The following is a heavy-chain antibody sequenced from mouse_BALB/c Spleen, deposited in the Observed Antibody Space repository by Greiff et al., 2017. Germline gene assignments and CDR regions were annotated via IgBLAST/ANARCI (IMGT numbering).Heavy chain of an antibody. V-gene: IGHV2-9-2*01. J-gene: IGHJ4*01. D-gene: IGHD2-1*01. CDR1: GFSLTSYD. CDR3: VRDEGGNYPYAMDY. Sequence: LVESGPGLVAPSQSLSITCTVSGFSLTSYDISWIRQPPGKGLEWLGVIWTGGGTNYNSAFMSRLSISKDNSKSQVFLKMNSLQTDDTAIYYCVRDEGGNYPYAMDYWGQGTSVTVSS. CDR2: IWTGGGT.